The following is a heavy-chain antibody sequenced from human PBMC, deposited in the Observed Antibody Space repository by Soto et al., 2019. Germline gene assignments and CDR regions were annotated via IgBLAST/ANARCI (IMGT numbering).Heavy chain of an antibody. CDR2: VHYSGTT. J-gene: IGHJ4*02. CDR1: GGSIGSYY. V-gene: IGHV4-59*01. D-gene: IGHD4-17*01. Sequence: QLQLQESGPRLVKSSETLSLTCTVSGGSIGSYYWRWIRQSPGRGLEWIGYVHYSGTTNYNPSLKSRVAMSLDSSKRQFSLTLNSVTAADTAVYYCARGTALIYGDYPGAGYFDFWGQGIQVTVSS. CDR3: ARGTALIYGDYPGAGYFDF.